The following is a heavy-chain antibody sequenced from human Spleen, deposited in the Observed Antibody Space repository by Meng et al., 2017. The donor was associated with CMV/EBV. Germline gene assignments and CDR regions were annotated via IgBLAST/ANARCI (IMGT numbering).Heavy chain of an antibody. V-gene: IGHV1-46*01. D-gene: IGHD2-21*01. CDR2: INPAGGST. Sequence: ASVKVSCKASGYTFTGYYIHWVRQAPGQGLEWMGIINPAGGSTSYAENFQDRVTMTRDTSASTVYMVLSSLRSEDTAVYYCARELSGDSNFDYWGQGTLVTVSS. J-gene: IGHJ4*02. CDR3: ARELSGDSNFDY. CDR1: GYTFTGYY.